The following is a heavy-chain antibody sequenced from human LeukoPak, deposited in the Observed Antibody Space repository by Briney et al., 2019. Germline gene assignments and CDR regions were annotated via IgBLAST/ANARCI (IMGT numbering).Heavy chain of an antibody. Sequence: PSETLSLTCSVSGGSISSSNWWSWVRQPPGKGLEWIGEIYHSGSTNYSPTLKSRVTMSVDKSRNQFSLSLTSVTAADTAVYYCARGEQYGSGTVQFDYWGQGTLVTVSS. CDR2: IYHSGST. J-gene: IGHJ4*02. V-gene: IGHV4-4*02. CDR1: GGSISSSNW. D-gene: IGHD3-10*01. CDR3: ARGEQYGSGTVQFDY.